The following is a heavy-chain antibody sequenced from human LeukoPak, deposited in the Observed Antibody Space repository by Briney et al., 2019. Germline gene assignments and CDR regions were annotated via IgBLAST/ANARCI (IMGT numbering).Heavy chain of an antibody. CDR1: GFTISNNA. CDR3: AKDLAGTTSFDF. D-gene: IGHD1-7*01. V-gene: IGHV3-23*01. J-gene: IGHJ4*02. CDR2: ISDNGRST. Sequence: GGSLRLSCGASGFTISNNAMYRVRQPPGKGLEWVSGISDNGRSTYHADSVKGRFTISRDKSKNMLYLQMNSLRAEDTAIYYCAKDLAGTTSFDFWGQGTPVTVSS.